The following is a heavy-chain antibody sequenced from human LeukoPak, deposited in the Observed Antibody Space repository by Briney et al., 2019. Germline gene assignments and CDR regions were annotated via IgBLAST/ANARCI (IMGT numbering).Heavy chain of an antibody. CDR3: ARDYTYDSSGYWQSYYYYYGMDV. Sequence: GASVKVSCKASGYTFTSYGISWVRQAPGQGLEWMGWISAYNGNTNYAQKLQGRVTMTTDTSTSTAYMELRSLRSDDTAVYYCARDYTYDSSGYWQSYYYYYGMDVWGQGTTVTVSS. D-gene: IGHD3-22*01. V-gene: IGHV1-18*01. J-gene: IGHJ6*02. CDR2: ISAYNGNT. CDR1: GYTFTSYG.